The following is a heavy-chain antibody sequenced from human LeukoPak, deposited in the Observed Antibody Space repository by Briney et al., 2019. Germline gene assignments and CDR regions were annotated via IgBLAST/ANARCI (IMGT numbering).Heavy chain of an antibody. V-gene: IGHV1-2*02. CDR3: ARDRRGYYDSGSYYPLI. CDR2: INPNSGGT. D-gene: IGHD3-10*01. J-gene: IGHJ4*02. Sequence: GASVKVSCTASGYRFTVYYIHWVRQAPGQGLEWMAWINPNSGGTNYAQNFQGSVTVTRDTSISTAYMEVRRLRADDTAVDYCARDRRGYYDSGSYYPLIWGQGTPVTVSS. CDR1: GYRFTVYY.